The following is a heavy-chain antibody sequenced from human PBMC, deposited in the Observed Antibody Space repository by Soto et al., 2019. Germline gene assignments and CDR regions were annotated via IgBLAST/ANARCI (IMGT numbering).Heavy chain of an antibody. CDR1: GYTFTSYY. CDR3: ARDSGIAVVPAAFDFDY. D-gene: IGHD2-2*01. CDR2: INPSGGST. Sequence: ASVKVSCKASGYTFTSYYMHWVRQAPGQGLEWMGIINPSGGSTSYAQKFQGRVTMTRDTSTSTVYMELSSLRSEDTAVYYCARDSGIAVVPAAFDFDYWGQGTLVTVSS. V-gene: IGHV1-46*01. J-gene: IGHJ4*02.